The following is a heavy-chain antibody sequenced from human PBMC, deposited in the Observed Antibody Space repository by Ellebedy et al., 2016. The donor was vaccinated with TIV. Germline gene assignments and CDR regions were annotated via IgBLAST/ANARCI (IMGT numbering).Heavy chain of an antibody. CDR1: GFTFSTYA. D-gene: IGHD2-8*01. CDR3: AKTTNPHSMLYHYYGMDV. J-gene: IGHJ6*02. CDR2: ISGAGTNT. V-gene: IGHV3-23*01. Sequence: GESLKISCTTSGFTFSTYAMSWVRQAPGKGLEWVSSISGAGTNTYNADSAKGRFTVSRDNSKNTVYLQMNSLIVEDTAVYYCAKTTNPHSMLYHYYGMDVWGQGTTVTVSS.